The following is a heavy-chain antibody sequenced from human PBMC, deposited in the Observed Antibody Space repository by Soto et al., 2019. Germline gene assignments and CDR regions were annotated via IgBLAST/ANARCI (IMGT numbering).Heavy chain of an antibody. CDR3: ARVAQQQLDPYYYYYGMDV. CDR2: IYTSGST. Sequence: PSETLSLTCTVSGGSISSYYWSWIRQPAGKGLEWIGRIYTSGSTNYNPSLKSRVTMSVDTSKNQFSLKLSSVTAADTAVYYCARVAQQQLDPYYYYYGMDVWGQGTTVTVS. D-gene: IGHD6-13*01. J-gene: IGHJ6*02. CDR1: GGSISSYY. V-gene: IGHV4-4*07.